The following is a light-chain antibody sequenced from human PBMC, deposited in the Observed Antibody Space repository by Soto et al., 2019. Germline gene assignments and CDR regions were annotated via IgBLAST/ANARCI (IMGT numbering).Light chain of an antibody. CDR3: QTWGTGIHYV. Sequence: QLVLTQSPSASASLGASVKLTCTLSSGHSSYAIAWHQQQPEKGPRYLMKLNSDGRHSKGGGIPDRFSGSSSGAERYLTISSLQSEDEADYYCQTWGTGIHYVFGTGTKLTVL. V-gene: IGLV4-69*01. J-gene: IGLJ1*01. CDR1: SGHSSYA. CDR2: LNSDGRH.